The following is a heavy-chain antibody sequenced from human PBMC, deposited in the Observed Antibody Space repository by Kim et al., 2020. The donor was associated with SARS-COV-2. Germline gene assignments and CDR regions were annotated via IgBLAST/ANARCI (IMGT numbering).Heavy chain of an antibody. D-gene: IGHD3-16*02. Sequence: PSVKVSCKASGYTFTGYYIHWVRQAPGQGLEWMGRINPNTGGTNYAQKFQGRVTMTRDTSISTAYMELSRLRSDDTAVYYCVRGLSGPGGHWGQGTLVTVSS. CDR1: GYTFTGYY. V-gene: IGHV1-2*06. J-gene: IGHJ4*02. CDR2: INPNTGGT. CDR3: VRGLSGPGGH.